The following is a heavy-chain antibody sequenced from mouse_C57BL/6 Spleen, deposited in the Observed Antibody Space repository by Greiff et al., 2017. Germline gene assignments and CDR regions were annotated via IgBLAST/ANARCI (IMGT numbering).Heavy chain of an antibody. Sequence: QVQLQQPGPELVKPGASVKISCKASGYAFSSSWMNWVKQRPGQGLAWIGRIYPADGDTTYNGPFKGKATMTVDKSSSTAYMQLSSLTSDDSAVYFCARRYDYGYSYFDVWGTGTTVTVSS. CDR2: IYPADGDT. D-gene: IGHD1-1*01. J-gene: IGHJ1*03. CDR1: GYAFSSSW. V-gene: IGHV1-82*01. CDR3: ARRYDYGYSYFDV.